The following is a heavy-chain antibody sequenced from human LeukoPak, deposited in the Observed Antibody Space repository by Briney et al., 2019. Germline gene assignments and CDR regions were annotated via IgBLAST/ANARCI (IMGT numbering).Heavy chain of an antibody. CDR3: ARHWREGYCTNGVCYAPLIDY. Sequence: GESLKISCKGSGYSFTSYWIGWVRQMPGKGLEWMGIIYPGDSDTRCSPSFQGQVTISADKSISTAYLQWSSLKASDTAMYYCARHWREGYCTNGVCYAPLIDYWGQGTLVTVSS. CDR2: IYPGDSDT. D-gene: IGHD2-8*01. V-gene: IGHV5-51*01. CDR1: GYSFTSYW. J-gene: IGHJ4*02.